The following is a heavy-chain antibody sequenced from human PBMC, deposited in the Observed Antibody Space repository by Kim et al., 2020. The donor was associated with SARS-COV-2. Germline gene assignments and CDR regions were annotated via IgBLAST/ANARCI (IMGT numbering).Heavy chain of an antibody. J-gene: IGHJ5*02. D-gene: IGHD3-10*01. V-gene: IGHV1-18*01. CDR1: GYTFTSYG. Sequence: ASVKVSCKASGYTFTSYGISWVRQAPGQGLEWMGWISPYNGNTNNPQKLQGRVTMTTDTSTSTAYMELRSLRSDDTAMYYCARGGAGGVRGVIKVLNWYDPWGQGTLVTVSS. CDR2: ISPYNGNT. CDR3: ARGGAGGVRGVIKVLNWYDP.